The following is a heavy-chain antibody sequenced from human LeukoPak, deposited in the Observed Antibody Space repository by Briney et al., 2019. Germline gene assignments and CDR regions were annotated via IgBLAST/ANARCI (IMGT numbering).Heavy chain of an antibody. Sequence: PGGSLRLSCAASGFTFSSYTMGWVRQAPGKGLGWVSAISGSGSSTYYADSVKGRFTISRDNPKNTLYLQMNSLRAEDTAVYYCAKDVRGYDRLIDQWGQGTLVTVS. V-gene: IGHV3-23*01. D-gene: IGHD5-12*01. J-gene: IGHJ4*02. CDR1: GFTFSSYT. CDR3: AKDVRGYDRLIDQ. CDR2: ISGSGSST.